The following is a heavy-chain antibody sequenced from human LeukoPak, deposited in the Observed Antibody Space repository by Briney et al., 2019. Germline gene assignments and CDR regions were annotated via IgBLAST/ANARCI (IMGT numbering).Heavy chain of an antibody. CDR1: GGSIRSHY. CDR3: ARISPDRYYYDSSGYYFDY. CDR2: VYHTGST. V-gene: IGHV4-4*09. D-gene: IGHD3-22*01. J-gene: IGHJ4*02. Sequence: SETLSLTCTVSGGSIRSHYWTWIRQSPGKGLEWIGYVYHTGSTNYNPSLRSRVLISVDPPKTQFSLKLTSVTAADPAVYYCARISPDRYYYDSSGYYFDYWGQGTLVTVSS.